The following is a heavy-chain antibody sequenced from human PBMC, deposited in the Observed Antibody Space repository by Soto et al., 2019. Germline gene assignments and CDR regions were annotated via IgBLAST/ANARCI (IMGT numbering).Heavy chain of an antibody. J-gene: IGHJ4*02. D-gene: IGHD6-19*01. CDR1: GYTFSSYA. V-gene: IGHV1-3*01. CDR2: INAGDGNT. CDR3: ARRDGIAVAGILDY. Sequence: SCKTSGYTFSSYAMQWVRQAPGQRLEWMGWINAGDGNTVYSQKFQGRITISRDTSASTAYMELSSLRSEDTAVYFCARRDGIAVAGILDYWGQGTPVTVSS.